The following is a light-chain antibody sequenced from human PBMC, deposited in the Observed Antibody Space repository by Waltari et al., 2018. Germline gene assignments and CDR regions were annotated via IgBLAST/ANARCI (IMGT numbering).Light chain of an antibody. CDR3: QKYNNVPWT. CDR1: QGISNY. CDR2: GAS. V-gene: IGKV1-27*01. Sequence: DIQMTQSPSSVSASVGDRVTITCRASQGISNYLAWYQHKPGKVPKILIYGASTLQSGVSSRFSGSGSGTDFTLTIGGLQPEDVATYYCQKYNNVPWTFGQGTKVEIK. J-gene: IGKJ1*01.